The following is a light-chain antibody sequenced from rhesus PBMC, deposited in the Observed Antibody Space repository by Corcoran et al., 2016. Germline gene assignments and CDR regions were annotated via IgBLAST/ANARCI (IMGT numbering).Light chain of an antibody. CDR2: QAS. Sequence: DIQMTQSPSSLSASVGDTVTITCRASQGISSWLAWYQQTPGKAPKLLVYQASSLQSGVPSRVSGSGSGTDFTLTISSRQSEDFATYYCQQYSSRPYSFGQGTKVEIK. V-gene: IGKV1-22*01. J-gene: IGKJ2*01. CDR3: QQYSSRPYS. CDR1: QGISSW.